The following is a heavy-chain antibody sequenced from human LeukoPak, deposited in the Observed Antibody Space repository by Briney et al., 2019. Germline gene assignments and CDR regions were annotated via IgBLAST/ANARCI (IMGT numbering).Heavy chain of an antibody. CDR1: GFTFSSYA. J-gene: IGHJ4*02. V-gene: IGHV3-23*01. CDR2: ISGSGGST. Sequence: GGSLRLSCAAPGFTFSSYAMSWVRQAPGKGLEWVSAISGSGGSTYYADSVKGRFTISRDNSKNTLYLQMNSLRAEDTAVYYCAKDLSRWLQFLSSDYWGQGTLVTVSS. CDR3: AKDLSRWLQFLSSDY. D-gene: IGHD5-12*01.